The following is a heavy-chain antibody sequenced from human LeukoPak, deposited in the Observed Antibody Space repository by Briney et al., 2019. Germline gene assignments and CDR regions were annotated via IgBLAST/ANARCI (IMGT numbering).Heavy chain of an antibody. CDR1: GFTFSRFA. D-gene: IGHD6-13*01. Sequence: SGGSLRLSCATSGFTFSRFAMSWVRQAPGKGLEWVSLISGSGGTTYYADSVKGRFTISRDNSKNTLYLQMNSLRAEDTAVYYCARAQYSSSWYISEAFDIWGQGTMVTVSS. CDR2: ISGSGGTT. V-gene: IGHV3-23*01. J-gene: IGHJ3*02. CDR3: ARAQYSSSWYISEAFDI.